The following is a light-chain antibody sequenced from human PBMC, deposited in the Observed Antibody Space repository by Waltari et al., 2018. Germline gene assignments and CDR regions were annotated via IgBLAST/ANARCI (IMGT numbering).Light chain of an antibody. J-gene: IGLJ2*01. CDR2: FND. V-gene: IGLV1-40*01. CDR1: NPNIGARHD. CDR3: QSYDSSLNSVV. Sequence: QSVLTQPPSVSGAPGQNVTISCTGSNPNIGARHDVHWYHQFPGTAPKLLIYFNDNRPSGVPDRFSASKSGASASLAITGLQTEDEADYHCQSYDSSLNSVVFGGGTKLTVL.